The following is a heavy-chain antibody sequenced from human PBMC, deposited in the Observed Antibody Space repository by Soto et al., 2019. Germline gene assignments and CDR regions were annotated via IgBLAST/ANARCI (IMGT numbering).Heavy chain of an antibody. CDR3: AKWNGYGDY. CDR2: VSGGSGVT. V-gene: IGHV3-23*04. Sequence: EVQLVESGGGLVQPGGSLRLSCAVSGFSFSTYGVTWVRQAPGKGLEWVSGVSGGSGVTHYADSVKGRFTITGDNSKNNVYLHMNSKRVEDTAVYYCAKWNGYGDYWGQGTLVTVSS. CDR1: GFSFSTYG. D-gene: IGHD1-1*01. J-gene: IGHJ4*02.